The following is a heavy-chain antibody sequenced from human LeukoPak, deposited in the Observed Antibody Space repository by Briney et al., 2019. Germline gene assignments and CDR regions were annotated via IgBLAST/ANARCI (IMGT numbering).Heavy chain of an antibody. CDR2: IYHSGST. V-gene: IGHV4-38-2*02. J-gene: IGHJ6*03. Sequence: SETLSLTCTVSGYSISSGYYWGWIRQPPGKGLEWIGSIYHSGSTYYNPSLKSRVTISVDTSKNQFSLKLSSVTAADTAVYYCARDSSKTDGYNWGFYYYYYMDVWGKGTTVTVSS. CDR3: ARDSSKTDGYNWGFYYYYYMDV. D-gene: IGHD5-24*01. CDR1: GYSISSGYY.